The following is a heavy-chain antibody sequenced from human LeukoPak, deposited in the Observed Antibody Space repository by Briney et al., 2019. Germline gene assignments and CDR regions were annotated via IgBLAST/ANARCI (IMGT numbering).Heavy chain of an antibody. V-gene: IGHV3-73*01. J-gene: IGHJ4*02. CDR3: AKGVSSVVPLTRVPDY. CDR2: IRSKANSYAT. D-gene: IGHD2-2*01. CDR1: GFTFSGSA. Sequence: GESLKISCAASGFTFSGSAMHWVRQASGKGLEWVGRIRSKANSYATAYAASVKGRFTISRDDSKNTAYLQMNSLRAEDTAVYYCAKGVSSVVPLTRVPDYWGQGTLVTVSS.